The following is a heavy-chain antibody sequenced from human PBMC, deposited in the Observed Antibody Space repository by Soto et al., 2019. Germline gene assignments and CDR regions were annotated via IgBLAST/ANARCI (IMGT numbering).Heavy chain of an antibody. CDR3: ARQVLYGFDI. Sequence: GGSLSLSCAASGFPFSTYWMHWVRQAPGKGLVWVSRIHSDGSSTNYADSVKGRFTISRDNAKNTLYLQMNGLRAEDTAVYYCARQVLYGFDIWGQGTMVTVSS. V-gene: IGHV3-74*01. CDR2: IHSDGSST. D-gene: IGHD2-2*01. CDR1: GFPFSTYW. J-gene: IGHJ3*02.